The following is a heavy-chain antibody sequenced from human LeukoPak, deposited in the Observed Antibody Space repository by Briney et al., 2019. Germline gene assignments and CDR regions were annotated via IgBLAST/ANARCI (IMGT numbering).Heavy chain of an antibody. J-gene: IGHJ5*02. CDR3: ARENSYGIRGWWFDP. Sequence: SETLSLTCTVSGGSISSSSYYWGWIRQPPGKGLEWIGSIYYSGSTYYNPSLKSRVTISVDTSKNQFSLKLSSVTAADTAVYYCARENSYGIRGWWFDPWGQGTLVTVSS. CDR2: IYYSGST. CDR1: GGSISSSSYY. V-gene: IGHV4-39*07. D-gene: IGHD5-18*01.